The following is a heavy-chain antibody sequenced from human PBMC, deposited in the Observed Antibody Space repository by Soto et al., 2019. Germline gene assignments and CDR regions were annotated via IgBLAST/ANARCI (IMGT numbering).Heavy chain of an antibody. CDR2: IXXXXXAX. CDR1: GFTFSDYS. J-gene: IGHJ4*02. CDR3: XXXSAHIQVQTFDY. D-gene: IGHD1-1*01. V-gene: IGHV3-21*01. Sequence: EVHLVESGGGLVKSGGSLRVSCTASGFTFSDYSMHWVRQAPGKGLEWVSSIXXXXXAXXYADSVKGRFNISRENAQXXXXXXXXXXXXXXXXXXXXXXXSAHIQVQTFDYWGQGPLVTVSS.